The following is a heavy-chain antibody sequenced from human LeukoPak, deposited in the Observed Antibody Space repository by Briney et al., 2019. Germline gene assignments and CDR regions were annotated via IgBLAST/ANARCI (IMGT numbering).Heavy chain of an antibody. Sequence: SETLSLTCTVSGGSVSGYYWSWIRRTAGKGMEWIGRVFTSGNTSYNPSLKSRVTISGDTSRNRVSLKLNSVTAADTAVHYCARSFIVRSPTSPYDAFELWGQGTMVTVSS. J-gene: IGHJ3*01. V-gene: IGHV4-4*07. CDR2: VFTSGNT. CDR3: ARSFIVRSPTSPYDAFEL. D-gene: IGHD2-21*01. CDR1: GGSVSGYY.